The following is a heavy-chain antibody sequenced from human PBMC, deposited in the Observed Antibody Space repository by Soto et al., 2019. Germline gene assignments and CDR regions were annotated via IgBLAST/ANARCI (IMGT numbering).Heavy chain of an antibody. D-gene: IGHD2-15*01. Sequence: GGSLRLSCAASGFTFSIYTMTWVRQAPGKGLEWISSISDISSHIYYSDSVKGRFTVSRDNAKKSLYLEVSSLRAEDTAVYYCARVRSGGSGYFDYWGQGTLVTVSS. J-gene: IGHJ4*02. CDR1: GFTFSIYT. V-gene: IGHV3-21*01. CDR3: ARVRSGGSGYFDY. CDR2: ISDISSHI.